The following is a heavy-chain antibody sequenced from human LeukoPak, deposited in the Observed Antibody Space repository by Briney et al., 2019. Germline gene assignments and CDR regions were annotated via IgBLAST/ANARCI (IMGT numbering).Heavy chain of an antibody. Sequence: ASVKVSCKASGYTFTGYNMHWVRQAPGQGLEWMGRINPNIGGTNYAQTFQGRVTMTRNTSISTAYMELSRLSSDDTAVYSCARDPAGYYYDSSGDDAFDIWGQGTMVTVSS. J-gene: IGHJ3*02. CDR1: GYTFTGYN. V-gene: IGHV1-2*06. CDR3: ARDPAGYYYDSSGDDAFDI. CDR2: INPNIGGT. D-gene: IGHD3-22*01.